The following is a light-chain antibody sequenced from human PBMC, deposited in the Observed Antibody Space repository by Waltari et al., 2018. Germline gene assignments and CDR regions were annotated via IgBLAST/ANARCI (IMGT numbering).Light chain of an antibody. CDR1: GSDIGTYKY. Sequence: QSALTQPPPASGSPGQSVTISCTGTGSDIGTYKYVSWYQQHPGKAPKLILYEVSRRPSGVPDRFSGSRFGDTASLTVSGLQADDEAEYYCSSYAGSYYFISFGGGTKLTVL. CDR2: EVS. V-gene: IGLV2-8*01. J-gene: IGLJ2*01. CDR3: SSYAGSYYFIS.